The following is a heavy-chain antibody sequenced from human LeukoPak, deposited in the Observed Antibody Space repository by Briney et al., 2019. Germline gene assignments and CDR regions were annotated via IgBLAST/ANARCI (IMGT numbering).Heavy chain of an antibody. J-gene: IGHJ6*03. CDR3: GRAGFGTAYNRFYYYMDV. V-gene: IGHV4-38-2*01. Sequence: SETLSLTCAVSNYPITSDYYWVWIGQPPGQGLEWIGQIFHSGIAHYNPSLKSRVTMSVDTSRSQFSVNLNSVTAADTAVYFCGRAGFGTAYNRFYYYMDVWGKGTTVTVSS. CDR2: IFHSGIA. CDR1: NYPITSDYY. D-gene: IGHD3-16*01.